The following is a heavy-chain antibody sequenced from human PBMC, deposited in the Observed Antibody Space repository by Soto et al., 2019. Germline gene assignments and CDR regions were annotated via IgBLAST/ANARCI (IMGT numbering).Heavy chain of an antibody. D-gene: IGHD4-4*01. CDR1: GGSISSGDYY. Sequence: LSLTCTVSGGSISSGDYYWSWIRQPPGKGLEWIGYIYYSGTTYYNPSLKSRVTISVDTSKNQFSLKSSSVTAADTAVYYCARSRNSDYVPQYWGQGTLVTVSS. J-gene: IGHJ4*02. CDR2: IYYSGTT. CDR3: ARSRNSDYVPQY. V-gene: IGHV4-30-4*01.